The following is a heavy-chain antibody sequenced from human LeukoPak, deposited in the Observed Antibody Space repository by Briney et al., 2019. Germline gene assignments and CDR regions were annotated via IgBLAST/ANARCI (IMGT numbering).Heavy chain of an antibody. D-gene: IGHD6-19*01. V-gene: IGHV5-51*01. CDR3: ARTHSTYGSGWSN. Sequence: GESLKISCKGSGYSFTSYWIGWVRQMPGKGLEWMGIILPGDSDTRYSPSFQGQVTISADKSISTAYLQWSSLKASDTAIYYCARTHSTYGSGWSNWGQGTLVTVSS. J-gene: IGHJ4*02. CDR2: ILPGDSDT. CDR1: GYSFTSYW.